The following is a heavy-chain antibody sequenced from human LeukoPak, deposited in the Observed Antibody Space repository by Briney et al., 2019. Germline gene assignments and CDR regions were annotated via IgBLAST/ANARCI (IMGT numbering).Heavy chain of an antibody. J-gene: IGHJ4*02. Sequence: GGSLRLSCAASGFTFSNAWMNWVRQAPGKGLEWVGRIKSKTDGGTTDYAAPVKGRFTISRDDSKNTLYLQMNSLRAEDTALYYCAKGYYGDYVYYFDYWGQGTLVTVSS. CDR2: IKSKTDGGTT. D-gene: IGHD4-17*01. CDR3: AKGYYGDYVYYFDY. CDR1: GFTFSNAW. V-gene: IGHV3-15*07.